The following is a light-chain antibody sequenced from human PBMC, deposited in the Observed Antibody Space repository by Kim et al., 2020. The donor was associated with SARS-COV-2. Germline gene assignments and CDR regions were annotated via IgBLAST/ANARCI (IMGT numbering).Light chain of an antibody. Sequence: SPGERPTLSCRTSQSVSSSYFAWYQQKPGQAPRLLIYGASTRATGIPDRFSGSGSGTDFTLTISRLEPEDFAVYYCQQYRSSPITFGQGTQLEIK. J-gene: IGKJ5*01. CDR1: QSVSSSY. CDR3: QQYRSSPIT. V-gene: IGKV3-20*01. CDR2: GAS.